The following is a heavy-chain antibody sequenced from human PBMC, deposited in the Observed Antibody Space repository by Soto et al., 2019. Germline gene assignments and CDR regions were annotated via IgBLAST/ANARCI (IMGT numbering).Heavy chain of an antibody. V-gene: IGHV5-51*01. Sequence: PGESLKISCKGSGYSFPKYYIGWVRQMPGKDLEWMAIIYPDDSDTRYSPSFQGQVTISADKSISTAYLQWSSLKASDTAMYYCARRGYSYGYGIYYYYGMDVWGQGTTVTVSS. CDR1: GYSFPKYY. D-gene: IGHD5-18*01. CDR3: ARRGYSYGYGIYYYYGMDV. J-gene: IGHJ6*02. CDR2: IYPDDSDT.